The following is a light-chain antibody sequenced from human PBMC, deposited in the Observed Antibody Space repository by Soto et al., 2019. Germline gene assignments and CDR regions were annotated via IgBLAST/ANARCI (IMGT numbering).Light chain of an antibody. V-gene: IGKV1-39*01. CDR3: QQSYSTPRT. CDR1: QSISSY. Sequence: DIQRTQSPPSLSASVGDRVTVTFRASQSISSYLNWYQQKPGKAPKLLIYAASSLQSGVPSRFSGSGSGTDFTLTISSLQPEDFATYYCQQSYSTPRTFGQGTRLE. J-gene: IGKJ5*01. CDR2: AAS.